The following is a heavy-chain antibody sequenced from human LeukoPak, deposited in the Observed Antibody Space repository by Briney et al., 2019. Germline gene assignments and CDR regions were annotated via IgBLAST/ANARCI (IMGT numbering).Heavy chain of an antibody. CDR1: GFPFSSYA. D-gene: IGHD2-2*01. CDR3: ARARYCSSITCRDAFDI. J-gene: IGHJ3*02. CDR2: ISYDGYNK. V-gene: IGHV3-30-3*01. Sequence: GGSLRLSCAASGFPFSSYAMHWVRQAPGKGLEWVALISYDGYNKYYADSVKGRFTISRDNSKSTLYLQMNSLRAEDTAFYYCARARYCSSITCRDAFDIWGQGTMVTVSS.